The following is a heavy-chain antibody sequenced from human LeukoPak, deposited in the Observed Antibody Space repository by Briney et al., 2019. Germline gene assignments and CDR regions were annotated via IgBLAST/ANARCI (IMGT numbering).Heavy chain of an antibody. D-gene: IGHD6-19*01. J-gene: IGHJ4*02. V-gene: IGHV4-39*07. Sequence: PSETLSLTCTVSGGSISSSSYYWGWIRQPPGKGLEWIGSIYYSGSTYYNPSLKSRVTISVDTSKNQFSLKLSSVTAADTAVYYCARDRVTVAVPDYWGQGTLVTVSS. CDR3: ARDRVTVAVPDY. CDR1: GGSISSSSYY. CDR2: IYYSGST.